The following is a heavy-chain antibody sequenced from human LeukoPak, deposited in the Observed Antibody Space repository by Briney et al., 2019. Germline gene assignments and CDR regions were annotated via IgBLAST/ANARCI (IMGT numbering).Heavy chain of an antibody. CDR3: AKARPLDSSSWSHGDY. CDR2: ISGSGDST. CDR1: GFTFSGYA. D-gene: IGHD6-13*01. V-gene: IGHV3-23*01. J-gene: IGHJ4*02. Sequence: PGGSLRLSCAASGFTFSGYAMSWVRNSPGKGLEWFSAISGSGDSTYYGPPVEGRFTIYRDNSMNTLYLQMNSLRAEDTAVYFCAKARPLDSSSWSHGDYWGQGTLVTVSS.